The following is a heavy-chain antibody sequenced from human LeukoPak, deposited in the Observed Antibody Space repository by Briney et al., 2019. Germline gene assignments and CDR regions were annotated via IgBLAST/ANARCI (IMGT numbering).Heavy chain of an antibody. D-gene: IGHD3-10*01. J-gene: IGHJ6*03. Sequence: SQTLSLTCTVSGGSISSGSYYWSWIRQPPGKGLEWIGSIYYCGSTYYNPSLKSRVTISVDTSKNQFSLKLSSVTAADTAVYYCARDRVVTMVRGRYYMDVWGKGTTVTISS. V-gene: IGHV4-39*02. CDR1: GGSISSGSYY. CDR2: IYYCGST. CDR3: ARDRVVTMVRGRYYMDV.